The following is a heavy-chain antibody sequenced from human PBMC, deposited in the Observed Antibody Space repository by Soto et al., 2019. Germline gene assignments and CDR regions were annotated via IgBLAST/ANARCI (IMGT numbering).Heavy chain of an antibody. CDR1: GGSISSGDYY. CDR3: ARDRDYGDSPAYYYGMDV. V-gene: IGHV4-30-4*01. Sequence: PSETLSLTCTVSGGSISSGDYYWSWIRQPPGKGLEWIGYIYYSGSTYYNPSLKSRVTISVDTSKNQFSLKLSSVTAADTAVYYCARDRDYGDSPAYYYGMDVWGQGTTVTVSS. D-gene: IGHD4-17*01. CDR2: IYYSGST. J-gene: IGHJ6*02.